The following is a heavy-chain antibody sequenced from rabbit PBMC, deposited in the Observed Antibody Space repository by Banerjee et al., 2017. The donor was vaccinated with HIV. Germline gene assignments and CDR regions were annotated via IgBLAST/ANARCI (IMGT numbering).Heavy chain of an antibody. CDR1: GIDFSSYYY. D-gene: IGHD1-1*01. Sequence: QQQLEESGGGLVKPGGTLTLTCKASGIDFSSYYYMCWVRQAPGKGLEWIACIYADGSGYTYYASWAKGRFTISKTSSTTVTLQMTSLTAADTATYFCAREFASSNNLWGPGTLVTVS. CDR2: IYADGSGYT. J-gene: IGHJ4*01. V-gene: IGHV1S45*01. CDR3: AREFASSNNL.